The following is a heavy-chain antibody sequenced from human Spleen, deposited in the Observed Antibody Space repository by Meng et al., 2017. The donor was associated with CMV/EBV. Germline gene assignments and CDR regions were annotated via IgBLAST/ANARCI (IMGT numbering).Heavy chain of an antibody. CDR3: AKDDYYDTSGYSYFEY. J-gene: IGHJ4*02. V-gene: IGHV3-48*01. Sequence: GESLKISCAASGFTFNRYSMNWVRQAPGKGLEWISDISTSSSTIYYADSVKGRFTISRENAKNSLHLQMNSLRAEDTAVYYCAKDDYYDTSGYSYFEYWGQGALVTVSS. D-gene: IGHD3-22*01. CDR1: GFTFNRYS. CDR2: ISTSSSTI.